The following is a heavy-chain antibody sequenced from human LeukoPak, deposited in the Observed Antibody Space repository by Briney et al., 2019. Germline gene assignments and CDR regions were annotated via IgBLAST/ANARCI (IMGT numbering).Heavy chain of an antibody. D-gene: IGHD3-22*01. Sequence: GGSLRLSCAASGFTFSTYSMNWVRQAPGKGLEWVSYISSSSTIYYADSVKGRFTISRDNAKNSLYLQMNSLRAEDTAVYYCARGSTYYDSSGQVPFDYWGQGTLVTVSS. CDR1: GFTFSTYS. CDR2: ISSSSTI. J-gene: IGHJ4*02. V-gene: IGHV3-48*01. CDR3: ARGSTYYDSSGQVPFDY.